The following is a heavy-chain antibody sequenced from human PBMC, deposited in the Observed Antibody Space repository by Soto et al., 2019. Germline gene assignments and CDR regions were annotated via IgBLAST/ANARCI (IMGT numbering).Heavy chain of an antibody. D-gene: IGHD2-8*01. CDR2: INHSGST. Sequence: SETLSLTCAVYGGSFSGYYWSWIRQPPGKGLEWIGEINHSGSTNYNPSLKSRVTISVDTSKNQFSLKLSSVTAADTAVYYCATLKGGYCTNGVCWTPYYYYGMDVWGRGTTVTVSS. J-gene: IGHJ6*02. CDR3: ATLKGGYCTNGVCWTPYYYYGMDV. V-gene: IGHV4-34*01. CDR1: GGSFSGYY.